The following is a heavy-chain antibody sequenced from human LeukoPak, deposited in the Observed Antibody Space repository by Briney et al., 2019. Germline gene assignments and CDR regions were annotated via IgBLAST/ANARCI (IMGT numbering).Heavy chain of an antibody. CDR1: GYSFTSYW. V-gene: IGHV5-51*01. CDR3: ARKGETGDYFNDY. Sequence: GESLKISCKGSGYSFTSYWICWVRQMPGKGLEWMGIIYPGDSDTSYSPSFQGQVTISADKSISTAYLQWSSLKASDTAMYYCARKGETGDYFNDYWGQGTLVTVSS. J-gene: IGHJ4*02. CDR2: IYPGDSDT. D-gene: IGHD4-17*01.